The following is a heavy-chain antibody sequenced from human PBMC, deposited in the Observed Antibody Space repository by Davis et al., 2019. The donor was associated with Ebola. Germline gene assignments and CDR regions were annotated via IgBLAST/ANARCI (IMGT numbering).Heavy chain of an antibody. Sequence: GESLKISCAASGFTFNHYAMSWVRQAPGKGLEWVSGISDSGGSTYYADSVKGRFTISRDNAKNSLYLQMNGLRAEDTAVYYCVRDYGRGWSSFYYYMDVWGKGTTVTVSS. V-gene: IGHV3-23*01. CDR2: ISDSGGST. CDR3: VRDYGRGWSSFYYYMDV. D-gene: IGHD3-10*01. J-gene: IGHJ6*03. CDR1: GFTFNHYA.